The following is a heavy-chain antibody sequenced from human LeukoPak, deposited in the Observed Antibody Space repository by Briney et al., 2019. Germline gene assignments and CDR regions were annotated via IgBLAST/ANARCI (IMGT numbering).Heavy chain of an antibody. CDR2: IIPIFGTA. J-gene: IGHJ4*02. D-gene: IGHD6-19*01. V-gene: IGHV1-69*05. CDR3: AKLSSGWPYY. CDR1: GGTFSSYA. Sequence: ASVKVSCKASGGTFSSYAISWVRQAPGQGLEWMGGIIPIFGTANYAQKFQGRVTITTDESTSTAYMELSGLRSEDTAVYYCAKLSSGWPYYWGQGTLVTVSS.